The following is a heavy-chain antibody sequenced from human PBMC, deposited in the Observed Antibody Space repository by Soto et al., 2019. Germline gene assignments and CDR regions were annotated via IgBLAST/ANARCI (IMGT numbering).Heavy chain of an antibody. CDR2: IYYSGST. D-gene: IGHD6-19*01. Sequence: SETLSLTCTVSGGSISSGDYYWSWIRQHPGKGLEWIGYIYYSGSTYYNPSLKSRVTISVDTSKDQFSLKLSSVTAADTAVYYCARDFTDSSGPTLGMGVWGQGTTVTVSS. J-gene: IGHJ6*02. V-gene: IGHV4-31*03. CDR3: ARDFTDSSGPTLGMGV. CDR1: GGSISSGDYY.